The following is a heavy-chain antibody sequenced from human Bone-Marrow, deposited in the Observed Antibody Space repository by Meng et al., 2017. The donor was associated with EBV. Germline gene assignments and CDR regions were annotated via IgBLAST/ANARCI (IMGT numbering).Heavy chain of an antibody. Sequence: QGQLGQPGAEVKKAGASGKLSSKASGYTFSGYYMHWVRQAPGQGREWMGRINPNSGGTDYAQMFQGRATMTRDTSISTAYMELSRLRSDDTAVYYCARGRGYYGSGTYYAFDNWGQGTLVTVSS. CDR3: ARGRGYYGSGTYYAFDN. V-gene: IGHV1-2*06. CDR2: INPNSGGT. CDR1: GYTFSGYY. D-gene: IGHD3-10*01. J-gene: IGHJ4*02.